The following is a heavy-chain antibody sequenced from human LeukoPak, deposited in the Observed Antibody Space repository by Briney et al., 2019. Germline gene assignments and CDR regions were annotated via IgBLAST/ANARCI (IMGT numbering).Heavy chain of an antibody. CDR2: IYYSGST. CDR1: GGSISSYY. V-gene: IGHV4-59*01. D-gene: IGHD2-2*01. Sequence: SETLSLTCTVPGGSISSYYWSWIRQPPGTGLEWIGYIYYSGSTNYNPSLKSRVTISVDTSKNQFSLKLSSVTAADTAVYYCARVLKWRLTIDYWGQGTLVTVSS. CDR3: ARVLKWRLTIDY. J-gene: IGHJ4*02.